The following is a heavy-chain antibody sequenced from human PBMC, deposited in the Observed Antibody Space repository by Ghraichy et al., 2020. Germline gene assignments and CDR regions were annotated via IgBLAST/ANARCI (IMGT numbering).Heavy chain of an antibody. Sequence: ASVKVSCKVSGYTLAELSMHWVRQAPGKGLEWMGGFDPEDGETIYAQKFQGRVTMTEDTSTDTAYMELSSLRSEDTAVYYCARYDSSLHTRGGFDYWGQGTLVTVSS. D-gene: IGHD3-22*01. CDR1: GYTLAELS. V-gene: IGHV1-24*01. J-gene: IGHJ4*02. CDR2: FDPEDGET. CDR3: ARYDSSLHTRGGFDY.